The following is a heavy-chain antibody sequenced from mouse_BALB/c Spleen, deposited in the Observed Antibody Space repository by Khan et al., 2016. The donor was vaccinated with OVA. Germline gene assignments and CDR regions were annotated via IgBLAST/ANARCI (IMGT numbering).Heavy chain of an antibody. CDR3: ARFRDYYTSSSYYFDS. CDR1: GYTFTNYG. CDR2: INTYTGEP. Sequence: QIQLVQSGPELKKPGETVKISCKASGYTFTNYGMNWVKQSPGKGLKWMGWINTYTGEPTYIDDFKGRFAFSLETSASTAYLQINNLRNEDMATYFLARFRDYYTSSSYYFDSWGQGTTLTVSS. D-gene: IGHD1-1*01. J-gene: IGHJ2*01. V-gene: IGHV9-1*02.